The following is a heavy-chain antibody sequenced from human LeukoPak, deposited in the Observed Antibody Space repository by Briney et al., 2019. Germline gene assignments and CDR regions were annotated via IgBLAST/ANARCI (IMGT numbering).Heavy chain of an antibody. CDR3: ARASDFWSGHFFDY. Sequence: GGSLRLSCAASGFTFSSYAMHWVRQAPGKGLEYVSAISSNGGSTYYANSVKGRFTISRDNSKNTLYLQMGSLRAEDMAVYYCARASDFWSGHFFDYWGQGTLVTVSS. CDR2: ISSNGGST. V-gene: IGHV3-64*01. D-gene: IGHD3-3*01. J-gene: IGHJ4*02. CDR1: GFTFSSYA.